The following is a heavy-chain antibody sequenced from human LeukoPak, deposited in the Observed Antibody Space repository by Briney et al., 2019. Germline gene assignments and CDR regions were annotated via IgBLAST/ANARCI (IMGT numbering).Heavy chain of an antibody. CDR3: ARLGEDIVVVPAAQYYFDY. CDR2: IYYSGST. Sequence: PSETLSLTCSVSGGSISSYYWIWIRQPPGKGLEWIGYIYYSGSTNYNPSLKSRVTISVDTSKNQFSLKLSSVTAADAAVYYCARLGEDIVVVPAAQYYFDYWGQGTLVTVSS. D-gene: IGHD2-2*01. J-gene: IGHJ4*02. CDR1: GGSISSYY. V-gene: IGHV4-59*08.